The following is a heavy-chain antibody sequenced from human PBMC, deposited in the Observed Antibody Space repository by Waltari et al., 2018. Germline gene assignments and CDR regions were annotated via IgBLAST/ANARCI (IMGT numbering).Heavy chain of an antibody. Sequence: LQELGPXLVXXSETLSXTCTXSGASIHSXSWSWVRQSAGKGLACIGRLSYSGXTHYNPSLKSXVSMSGDTSKNHISLTLXSVTAADTXVXYCXRVRSADWYFDXWGRGTLVAVSS. V-gene: IGHV4-4*07. CDR2: LSYSGXT. J-gene: IGHJ2*01. CDR3: XRVRSADWYFDX. CDR1: GASIHSXS. D-gene: IGHD2-15*01.